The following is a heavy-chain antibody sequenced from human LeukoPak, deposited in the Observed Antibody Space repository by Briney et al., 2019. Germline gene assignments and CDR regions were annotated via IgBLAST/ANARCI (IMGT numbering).Heavy chain of an antibody. CDR1: GGSISGYY. V-gene: IGHV4-59*01. Sequence: SETLSLTCSVSGGSISGYYWSWIRQPLGKGLEWIGYIYSTGGTNYNPSLKSRVIISLDTSKNQFSLGLSSVTAADAAVYYCARDFCSDGSCYSYFHYWGQGILVTVSS. CDR2: IYSTGGT. CDR3: ARDFCSDGSCYSYFHY. J-gene: IGHJ4*02. D-gene: IGHD2-15*01.